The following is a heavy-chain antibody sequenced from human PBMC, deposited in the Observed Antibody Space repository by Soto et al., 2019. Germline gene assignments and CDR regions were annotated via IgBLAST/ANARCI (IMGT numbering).Heavy chain of an antibody. J-gene: IGHJ6*02. CDR2: ISWDGGST. CDR3: XXAXXPGEEYYXGMDV. V-gene: IGHV3-43*01. D-gene: IGHD3-10*01. Sequence: EVQLVESGGVVVQPGGSLRLSCAASGFTFDDYTMHWVRQAPGKGLEWVSLISWDGGSTYYADSVKGRFTISRDNSKNSLYLQMNSLRTXDTXXXYCXXAXXPGEEYYXGMDVWGQGTTVTVSS. CDR1: GFTFDDYT.